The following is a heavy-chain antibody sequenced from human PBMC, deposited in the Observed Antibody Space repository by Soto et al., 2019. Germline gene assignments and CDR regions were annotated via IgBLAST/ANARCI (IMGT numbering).Heavy chain of an antibody. CDR3: VRGPDGSGSLYSLDY. CDR2: INPYSGTT. J-gene: IGHJ4*02. CDR1: GYMFTYYY. Sequence: ASVKVSCKASGYMFTYYYIHWVRQGPGQGLDWLGIINPYSGTTTYTQSFQGRVTMTRDTSTSTVYMELTSLTSEDTAIYYCVRGPDGSGSLYSLDYWGQGTLVTVSS. D-gene: IGHD3-10*01. V-gene: IGHV1-46*01.